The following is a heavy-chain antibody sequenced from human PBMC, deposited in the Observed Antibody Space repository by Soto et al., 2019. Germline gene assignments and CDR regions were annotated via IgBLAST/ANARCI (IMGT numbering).Heavy chain of an antibody. CDR2: INHSGST. CDR1: GGSFSGYY. J-gene: IGHJ4*02. V-gene: IGHV4-34*01. CDR3: ARGGYCSSTSCYTVPFDY. Sequence: QVQLQQWGAGLLKPSETLSLTCAVYGGSFSGYYWSWIRQPPGKGLEWIGEINHSGSTNYNPSLKCRVTISVDTSKNQFSLKLSSVTAADTAVYYCARGGYCSSTSCYTVPFDYWGQGTLVTVSS. D-gene: IGHD2-2*02.